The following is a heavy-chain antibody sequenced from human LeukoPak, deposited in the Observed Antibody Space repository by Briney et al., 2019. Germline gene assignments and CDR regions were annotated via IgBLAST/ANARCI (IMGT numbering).Heavy chain of an antibody. Sequence: GGSLRLSCAASGFTFSNYAMNWVRQAPGKGLEWVSSISGGSSDIYYADSVRGRFTISRDNDKNSLYLQMDSLGAEDTAVYFCAKTAYSNYDFDYWGQGILVTVSS. J-gene: IGHJ4*02. V-gene: IGHV3-21*01. D-gene: IGHD4-11*01. CDR3: AKTAYSNYDFDY. CDR2: ISGGSSDI. CDR1: GFTFSNYA.